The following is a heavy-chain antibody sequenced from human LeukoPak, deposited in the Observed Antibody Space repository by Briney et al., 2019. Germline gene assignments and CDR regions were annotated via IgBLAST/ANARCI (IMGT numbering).Heavy chain of an antibody. J-gene: IGHJ4*02. V-gene: IGHV3-23*01. CDR2: ISGSGGST. CDR3: ARDWGHYYGSGSYYPFDY. D-gene: IGHD3-10*01. CDR1: GFTFSSYA. Sequence: GGSQRLSCAASGFTFSSYAMSWVRQAPGKGLEWVSAISGSGGSTYYADSVKGRFTISRDNSKNTLYLQMNSLRAEDTAVYYCARDWGHYYGSGSYYPFDYWGQGTLVTVSS.